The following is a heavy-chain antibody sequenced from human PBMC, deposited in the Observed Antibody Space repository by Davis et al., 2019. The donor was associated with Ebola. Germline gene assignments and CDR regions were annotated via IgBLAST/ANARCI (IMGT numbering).Heavy chain of an antibody. D-gene: IGHD4-17*01. V-gene: IGHV3-23*01. Sequence: GESLKISCAASGFTFSSYYMSWVRQAPGKGLEWVSTFSSGGRTYYADSVQGRFTISRANSKNALNLQMSSLRAEDTAVYYCAKANGYGDYIGYYGMDVWGQGTTVTVSS. CDR2: FSSGGRT. CDR3: AKANGYGDYIGYYGMDV. CDR1: GFTFSSYY. J-gene: IGHJ6*02.